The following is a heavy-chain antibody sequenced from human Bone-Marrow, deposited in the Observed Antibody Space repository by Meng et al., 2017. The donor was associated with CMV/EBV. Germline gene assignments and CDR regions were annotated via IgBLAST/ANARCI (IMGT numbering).Heavy chain of an antibody. CDR3: ARAPDKSSSWYVWFDP. D-gene: IGHD6-13*01. CDR2: IYYSGST. V-gene: IGHV4-30-4*08. CDR1: GGSISSGDYY. Sequence: SETLSLTCTVSGGSISSGDYYWSWIRQPPGKGLEWIGYIYYSGSTYYNPSLKSRVTISVDTSKNQFSLKLSSVTAADTAVYYCARAPDKSSSWYVWFDPWGQGTLVTVSS. J-gene: IGHJ5*02.